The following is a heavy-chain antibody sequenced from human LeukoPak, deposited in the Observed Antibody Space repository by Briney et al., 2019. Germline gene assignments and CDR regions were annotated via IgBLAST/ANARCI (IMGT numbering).Heavy chain of an antibody. D-gene: IGHD6-19*01. J-gene: IGHJ3*02. CDR2: INPNSGGT. V-gene: IGHV1-2*04. CDR3: ARGSHSSGWYEGTDAFDI. CDR1: GYTFTGYY. Sequence: GASVKVSCKASGYTFTGYYMHWVRQAPGQGLEWMGWINPNSGGTNYAQKFQGWVTMTRDTSISTAYMELSRLRSDDTAVYYCARGSHSSGWYEGTDAFDIWGQGTMVTVSS.